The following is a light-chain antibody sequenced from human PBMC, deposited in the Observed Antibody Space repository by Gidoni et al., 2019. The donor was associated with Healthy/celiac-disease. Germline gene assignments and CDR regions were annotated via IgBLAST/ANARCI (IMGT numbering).Light chain of an antibody. CDR3: SSYTSSSTRV. CDR1: SSDVGGYNY. V-gene: IGLV2-14*03. J-gene: IGLJ2*01. Sequence: SALTQPASVSGSPGQSITISCTGTSSDVGGYNYVSWYQQHPGKAPKLMIYAVSNRPSGVSNRFSVSQSGNTASLTISGLQADDEADYYCSSYTSSSTRVFGGGTKLTVL. CDR2: AVS.